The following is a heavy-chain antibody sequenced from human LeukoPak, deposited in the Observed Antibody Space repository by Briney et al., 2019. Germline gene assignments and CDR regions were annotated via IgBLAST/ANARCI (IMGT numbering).Heavy chain of an antibody. J-gene: IGHJ4*02. V-gene: IGHV1-8*02. CDR2: MNPNSGNT. Sequence: GASVKVPCKASGYTFSSYDINWVRQATGQGLEWMGWMNPNSGNTAYAQKFQGRVTMSRDTSISTAYMELSSPRSEDTAVYYCARLPKYSRPLDYWGQGTLVTVSS. CDR1: GYTFSSYD. D-gene: IGHD6-6*01. CDR3: ARLPKYSRPLDY.